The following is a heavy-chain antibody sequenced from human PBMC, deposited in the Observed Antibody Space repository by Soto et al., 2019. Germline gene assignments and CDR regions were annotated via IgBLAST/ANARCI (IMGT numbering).Heavy chain of an antibody. CDR2: INAGNGNT. CDR1: GDTFTSYA. CDR3: ARDSVAIFGVGIIPAVGAFEI. V-gene: IGHV1-3*01. J-gene: IGHJ3*02. D-gene: IGHD3-3*01. Sequence: ASVKVSCKASGDTFTSYARHRVLQDTGQRLEWMGWINAGNGNTKYSQKFQGRVTITRDTSASTAYMELSSLRSEDTAGYYCARDSVAIFGVGIIPAVGAFEIWDQGTMVAVSS.